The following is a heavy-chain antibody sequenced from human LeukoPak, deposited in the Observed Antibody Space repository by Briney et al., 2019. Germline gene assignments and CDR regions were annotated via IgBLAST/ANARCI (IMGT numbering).Heavy chain of an antibody. CDR1: GFTFSSYG. Sequence: PGGSLRLSCAASGFTFSSYGMHWVRQAPGKGLEWVAVIWYDGSNKYYADSVKGRFTISRDNSKNTLYLQMNSLRAEDTAVYYCAREGEFYSSGWYAVGYWGQGTLVTVSS. D-gene: IGHD6-19*01. V-gene: IGHV3-33*01. CDR2: IWYDGSNK. J-gene: IGHJ4*02. CDR3: AREGEFYSSGWYAVGY.